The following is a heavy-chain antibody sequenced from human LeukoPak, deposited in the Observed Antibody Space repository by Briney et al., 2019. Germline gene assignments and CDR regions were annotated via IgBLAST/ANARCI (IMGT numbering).Heavy chain of an antibody. Sequence: SETLSLTCTVSGGSISGSTYYWGWIRQPPGKGLEWIGSIYYSGNTYYNPSLKSRVTISVDTSKNQFSLKLSSVTAADTAVYYCARTSPWDYDFWSGYVWFDPWGQGTLVTVSS. D-gene: IGHD3-3*01. CDR3: ARTSPWDYDFWSGYVWFDP. J-gene: IGHJ5*02. CDR2: IYYSGNT. V-gene: IGHV4-39*07. CDR1: GGSISGSTYY.